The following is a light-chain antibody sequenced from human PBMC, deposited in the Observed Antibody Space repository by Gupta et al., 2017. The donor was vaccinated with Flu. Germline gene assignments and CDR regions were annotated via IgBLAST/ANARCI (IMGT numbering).Light chain of an antibody. CDR1: GSDVGAYNY. Sequence: QSALTQPASVSGSPGQSITISCTGTGSDVGAYNYVSWYQQHPGKAPQLMIFEVNNRPSGVSDRFSGSKSGNTASLTISGLQAEDEGDYYCSSYTNTNTRVVFGGGTKLTVL. CDR3: SSYTNTNTRVV. V-gene: IGLV2-14*01. CDR2: EVN. J-gene: IGLJ2*01.